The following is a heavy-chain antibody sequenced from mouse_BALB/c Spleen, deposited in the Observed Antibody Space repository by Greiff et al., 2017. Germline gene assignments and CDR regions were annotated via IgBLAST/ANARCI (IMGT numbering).Heavy chain of an antibody. J-gene: IGHJ1*01. D-gene: IGHD2-3*01. CDR3: ARSPIYDGGLDV. CDR1: GFTFSSFG. Sequence: EVKLMESGGGLVQPGGSRKLSCAASGFTFSSFGMHWVRQAPEKGLEWVAYISSGSSTIYYADTVKGRFTISRDNPKNTLFLQMTSLRSEDTAMYYCARSPIYDGGLDVWGAGTTVTVSS. CDR2: ISSGSSTI. V-gene: IGHV5-17*02.